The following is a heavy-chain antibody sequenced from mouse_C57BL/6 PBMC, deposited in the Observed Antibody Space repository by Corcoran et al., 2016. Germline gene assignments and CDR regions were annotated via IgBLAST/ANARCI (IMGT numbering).Heavy chain of an antibody. CDR1: GYTFTDYY. V-gene: IGHV1-26*01. CDR3: ARGGYGSSYADY. Sequence: EVQLQQSGPELVKPGASVKISCKASGYTFTDYYMNWVKQSHGKSLEWIGDINPNNGGTSYNQKFKGKATLTVDKSSSTAYMELRSLTSEDSAVYYCARGGYGSSYADYWGQGTTLTVSS. D-gene: IGHD1-1*01. CDR2: INPNNGGT. J-gene: IGHJ2*01.